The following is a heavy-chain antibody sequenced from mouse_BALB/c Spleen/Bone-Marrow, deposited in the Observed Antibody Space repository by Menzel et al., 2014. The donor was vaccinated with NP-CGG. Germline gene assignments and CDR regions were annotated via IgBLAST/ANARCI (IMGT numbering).Heavy chain of an antibody. J-gene: IGHJ4*01. D-gene: IGHD2-4*01. CDR2: IYPGNGDT. V-gene: IGHV1-5*01. Sequence: VQLQQSGTVLARPGASVKMSCRASGYSFTSYWMHWVKQRPGQGLEWIGAIYPGNGDTSYNQKFKGKAKLTAVTSASTAYMELSSLTNEDSAVYYCTRGAYYDYSYYAMDYWGQGTSVTVSS. CDR3: TRGAYYDYSYYAMDY. CDR1: GYSFTSYW.